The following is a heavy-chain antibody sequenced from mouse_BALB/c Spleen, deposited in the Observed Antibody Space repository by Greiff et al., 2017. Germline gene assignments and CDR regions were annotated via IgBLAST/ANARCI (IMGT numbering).Heavy chain of an antibody. D-gene: IGHD2-1*01. CDR2: IYPVSGET. CDR1: GYTFTDHI. CDR3: GRNYGNYGGAMDY. J-gene: IGHJ4*01. V-gene: IGHV1-11*01. Sequence: LMESGAELASPGASVTLSCKASGYTFTDHIMNWVKKRPGQGLEWIGRIYPVSGETNYNQKFMGKATFSVDRSSSTVYMVLNSLTSEDPAVYYCGRNYGNYGGAMDYWGQGTSVTVSS.